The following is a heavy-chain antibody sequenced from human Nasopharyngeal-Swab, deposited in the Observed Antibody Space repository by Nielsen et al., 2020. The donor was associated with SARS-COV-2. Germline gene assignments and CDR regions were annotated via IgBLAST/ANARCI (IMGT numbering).Heavy chain of an antibody. D-gene: IGHD3-10*01. Sequence: GGSLRLSCAASGFTFSNYSMNWVRQAPGKGLEWVSSISSSTSYIYYADSVKGRFTISRDSAKNSLYLQMNSLRAEDTAVYYCARDGFGESPYYYYGMDVWAKGPRSPSP. CDR3: ARDGFGESPYYYYGMDV. J-gene: IGHJ6*02. CDR1: GFTFSNYS. V-gene: IGHV3-21*01. CDR2: ISSSTSYI.